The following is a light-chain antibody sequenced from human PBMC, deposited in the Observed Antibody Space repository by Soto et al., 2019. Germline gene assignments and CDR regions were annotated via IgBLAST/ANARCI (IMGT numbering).Light chain of an antibody. CDR2: GAS. Sequence: EIVMTQSPATLSVSPGERATLSCRASQSISSNLAWYQQKPGQAPRLLIYGASTRATGIPVRFSGSGSGTEFTLTSSSRQSEDFAVYYCQQYNNWPWTFGQGTKVEIK. CDR3: QQYNNWPWT. J-gene: IGKJ1*01. CDR1: QSISSN. V-gene: IGKV3-15*01.